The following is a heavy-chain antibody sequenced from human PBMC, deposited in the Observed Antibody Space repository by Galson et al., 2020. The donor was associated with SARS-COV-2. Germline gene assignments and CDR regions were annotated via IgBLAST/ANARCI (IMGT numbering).Heavy chain of an antibody. D-gene: IGHD2-15*01. Sequence: GESLKISCAGSGFTFSSYAMNWVRQAPGKGLEWVPYISCSGTNTYYAESLKGRFTISRKNARSSLYLQMTSQRAEETAVYYCASPYLAAASFFGAFDIWGLGTMVTVSS. V-gene: IGHV3-48*03. J-gene: IGHJ3*02. CDR3: ASPYLAAASFFGAFDI. CDR1: GFTFSSYA. CDR2: ISCSGTNT.